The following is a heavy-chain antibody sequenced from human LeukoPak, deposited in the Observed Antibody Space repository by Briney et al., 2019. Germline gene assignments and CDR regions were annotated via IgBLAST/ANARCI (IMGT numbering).Heavy chain of an antibody. CDR3: ARTVAGTELDY. D-gene: IGHD6-19*01. CDR2: IIPILGIA. J-gene: IGHJ4*02. V-gene: IGHV1-69*04. Sequence: GASVKVSCKASGATFSSYAISWVRQAPGQGLEWMGRIIPILGIANYAQKFQGRVTITADKSTSTAYMELSSLRSEDTAVYYCARTVAGTELDYWGQGTLVTVSS. CDR1: GATFSSYA.